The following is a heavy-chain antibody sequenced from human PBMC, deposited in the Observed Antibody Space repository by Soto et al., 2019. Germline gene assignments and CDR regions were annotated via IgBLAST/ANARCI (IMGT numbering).Heavy chain of an antibody. D-gene: IGHD6-13*01. V-gene: IGHV1-18*01. CDR2: ISAYNGNT. Sequence: ASVKVSCKASGGTFSSYAISWVRQAPGQGLEWMGGISAYNGNTNYAQKLQGRVTMTTDTSTSTAYMELRSLRSDDTAVYYCARGSYSSSWPHFDYWGQGTLVTVSS. CDR1: GGTFSSYA. CDR3: ARGSYSSSWPHFDY. J-gene: IGHJ4*02.